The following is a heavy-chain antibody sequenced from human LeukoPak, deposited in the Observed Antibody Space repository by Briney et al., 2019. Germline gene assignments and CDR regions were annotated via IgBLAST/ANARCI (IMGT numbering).Heavy chain of an antibody. V-gene: IGHV4-59*01. CDR2: IYYSGST. J-gene: IGHJ4*02. Sequence: SETLSLTCTVSGGSIRNYYWSWIRQPPGKGLEWIGYIYYSGSTNYNPSLKSRVTISVDTSKNQFSLKLSSVTAADTAVYYCASYSSSSGVIDYWGQGTLVTVSS. CDR1: GGSIRNYY. D-gene: IGHD6-6*01. CDR3: ASYSSSSGVIDY.